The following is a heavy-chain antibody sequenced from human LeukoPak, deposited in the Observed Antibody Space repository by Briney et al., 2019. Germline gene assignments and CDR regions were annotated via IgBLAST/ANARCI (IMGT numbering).Heavy chain of an antibody. CDR1: GFTFSTYS. CDR2: ISSNSRYR. Sequence: GGSRRLSCAASGFTFSTYSMNWVRQAPGKGLEWVSSISSNSRYRYYADSMRGRFTISRDNAKNSLYLQMNSLKPEDTAVYYCARVAEAAAFDSWGQGTLVTVSS. CDR3: ARVAEAAAFDS. J-gene: IGHJ4*02. V-gene: IGHV3-21*06. D-gene: IGHD6-13*01.